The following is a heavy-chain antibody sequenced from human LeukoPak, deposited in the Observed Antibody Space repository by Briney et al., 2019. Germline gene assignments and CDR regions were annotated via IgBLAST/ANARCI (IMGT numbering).Heavy chain of an antibody. V-gene: IGHV1-2*02. CDR3: ARLGYCSGGSCLPFDY. D-gene: IGHD2-15*01. J-gene: IGHJ4*02. Sequence: ASVKVSCKASGYTFTSYAMNWVRQAPGQGLEWMGWINPNSGGTNYAQKFQGRVTMTRDTSIITAYMELSRLRSDDTAVYYCARLGYCSGGSCLPFDYWGQGTLVTVSS. CDR2: INPNSGGT. CDR1: GYTFTSYA.